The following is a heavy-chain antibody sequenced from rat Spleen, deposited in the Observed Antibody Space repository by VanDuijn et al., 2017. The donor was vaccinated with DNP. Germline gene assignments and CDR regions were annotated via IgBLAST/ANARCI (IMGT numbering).Heavy chain of an antibody. CDR3: ARLDTYYGYSYYWFFDF. D-gene: IGHD1-9*01. CDR1: GFTFNKYW. Sequence: EVQLVESGGGLVQPGRSLKLSCAASGFTFNKYWMTWIRQVPGKGLEWVAAITSSGGSTYYPDSVKGRFTISRDNAKKTLYLQMNSLRSEDTATYYCARLDTYYGYSYYWFFDFWGPGTMVTVSS. V-gene: IGHV5-31*01. CDR2: ITSSGGST. J-gene: IGHJ1*01.